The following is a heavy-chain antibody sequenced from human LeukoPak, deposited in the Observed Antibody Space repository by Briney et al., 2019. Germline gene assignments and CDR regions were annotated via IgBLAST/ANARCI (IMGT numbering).Heavy chain of an antibody. CDR2: IYYSGST. D-gene: IGHD3-9*01. J-gene: IGHJ4*02. CDR1: GGSISSYY. CDR3: ARAGGLRYFDWLLRY. Sequence: PSETLSLTCTVSGGSISSYYWSWIRQPPGKGLEWIGYIYYSGSTNYNPSLKSRVTISVDTSKNQFSLKLSSVTAADTAVYYCARAGGLRYFDWLLRYWGQGTLVTVSS. V-gene: IGHV4-59*01.